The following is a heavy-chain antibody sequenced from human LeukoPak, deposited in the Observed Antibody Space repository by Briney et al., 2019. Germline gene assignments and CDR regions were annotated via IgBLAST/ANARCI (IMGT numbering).Heavy chain of an antibody. D-gene: IGHD3/OR15-3a*01. V-gene: IGHV4-39*01. J-gene: IGHJ4*02. Sequence: PSETLSLTCTVSGGSISSSSYYWGWIRQPPGKGLEWIGSIYHSGSTYYNPSLKSRVTISVDTSKNQFSLKLSSVTAADTAVYYCARHDKVGLVPHYFDYWGQGTLVTVSS. CDR1: GGSISSSSYY. CDR2: IYHSGST. CDR3: ARHDKVGLVPHYFDY.